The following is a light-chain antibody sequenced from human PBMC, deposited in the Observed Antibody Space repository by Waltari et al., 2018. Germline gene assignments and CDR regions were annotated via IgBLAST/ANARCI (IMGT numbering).Light chain of an antibody. V-gene: IGLV2-11*01. Sequence: QSALTQPRSVSGSPGQSVTISCTGTSSDVGGYNYVSWYQQHPGKAPKLMIYDVSKRPSGVPDRFSGSKAGNTASLTISGLQAEDEADYYGCSYAGSYTHVVVGGGTKLTVL. J-gene: IGLJ2*01. CDR2: DVS. CDR3: CSYAGSYTHVV. CDR1: SSDVGGYNY.